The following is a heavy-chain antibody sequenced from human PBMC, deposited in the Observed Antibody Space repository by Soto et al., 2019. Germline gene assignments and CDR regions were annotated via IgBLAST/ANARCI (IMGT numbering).Heavy chain of an antibody. D-gene: IGHD3-3*01. CDR2: IYYSGST. CDR3: ARADRYYDFWSGYSPTLGMDV. CDR1: GGCLSSSSYY. J-gene: IGHJ6*02. V-gene: IGHV4-39*01. Sequence: SETLSLACTVYGGCLSSSSYYWVWIRQPPEKGLEWIGSIYYSGSTYYNPSLKSRVTISVDTSKNQFSLKLSSVTAADTAVYYCARADRYYDFWSGYSPTLGMDVWCQWTTIT.